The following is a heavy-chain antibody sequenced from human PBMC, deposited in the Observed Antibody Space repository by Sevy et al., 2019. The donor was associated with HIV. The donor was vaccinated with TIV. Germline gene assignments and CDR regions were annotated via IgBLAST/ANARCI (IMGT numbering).Heavy chain of an antibody. J-gene: IGHJ3*01. CDR2: ISGPGYST. V-gene: IGHV3-23*01. D-gene: IGHD3-3*01. Sequence: GGCLRLSCAASGFTFNTHAMNWVRQAPGKGLEWVSTISGPGYSTYYAESVKGRFTISRDNSKNTLHLQMNSLRADDTAIYYCAKAXNPALESMLQVIFGTLKGFDVWGQGTMVTVSS. CDR3: AKAXNPALESMLQVIFGTLKGFDV. CDR1: GFTFNTHA.